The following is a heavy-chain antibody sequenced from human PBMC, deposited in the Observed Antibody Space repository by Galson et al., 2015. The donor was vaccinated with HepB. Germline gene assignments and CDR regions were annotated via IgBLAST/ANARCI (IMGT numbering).Heavy chain of an antibody. CDR2: IIPIFGTA. CDR3: ARARRDGYNFSDY. D-gene: IGHD5-24*01. Sequence: SVKVSCKASGGTFSSYAISWVRQAPGQGLEWMGGIIPIFGTANYAQKFQGRVTITADESTSTAYMELSSLRSEDTAVYYCARARRDGYNFSDYWGQGTLVTVSS. CDR1: GGTFSSYA. V-gene: IGHV1-69*13. J-gene: IGHJ4*02.